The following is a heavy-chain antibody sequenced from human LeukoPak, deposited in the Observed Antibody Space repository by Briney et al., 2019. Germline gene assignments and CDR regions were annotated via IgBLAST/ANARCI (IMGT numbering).Heavy chain of an antibody. V-gene: IGHV3-21*01. Sequence: GGSLRLSCAASGSTFISYSMNWVRQAPGKGLQWVSSISSSTTYIYYADSVKGRFTISRDNAKNSLYLQMNSLRAEDTAVYYCARGDYGAPFDYWGQGTLVTVSS. J-gene: IGHJ4*02. CDR2: ISSSTTYI. D-gene: IGHD4-17*01. CDR3: ARGDYGAPFDY. CDR1: GSTFISYS.